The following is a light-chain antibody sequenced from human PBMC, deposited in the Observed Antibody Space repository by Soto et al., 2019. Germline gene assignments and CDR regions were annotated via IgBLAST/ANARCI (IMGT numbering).Light chain of an antibody. CDR2: EVS. V-gene: IGLV2-14*01. CDR3: SSYTSSSTLV. CDR1: SSGVVGYNY. J-gene: IGLJ2*01. Sequence: QSALTQPASVSGAPGQSITISCTGTSSGVVGYNYVSWYQQHPGKAPKLMIYEVSNRPSGVSNRFSGTKSGNTASLTISALQAEDEADYSCSSYTSSSTLVVGGGTK.